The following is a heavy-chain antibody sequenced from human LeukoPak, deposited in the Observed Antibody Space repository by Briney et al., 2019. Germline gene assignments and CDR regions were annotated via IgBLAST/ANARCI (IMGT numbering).Heavy chain of an antibody. V-gene: IGHV3-48*04. D-gene: IGHD1-26*01. J-gene: IGHJ4*02. CDR2: ISSSSSTI. CDR1: GFTFSSYS. Sequence: PGGSLRLSCAASGFTFSSYSMNWVRQAPGKGLEWVSYISSSSSTIYYADSVKGRFTISRDNAKNSLYLQMNSLRAEDTAVYYCARDGVGAKVSYFDYWGQGTLVTVSS. CDR3: ARDGVGAKVSYFDY.